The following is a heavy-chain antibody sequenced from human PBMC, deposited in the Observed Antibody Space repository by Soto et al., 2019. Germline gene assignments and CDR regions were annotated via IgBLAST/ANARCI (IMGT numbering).Heavy chain of an antibody. Sequence: GGSLRLSCAASGFTFISYATSWVRQAPGKGLEWVSGISGSGGSTYYADSVEGRFTISRDNSKNTLYLQMKSLRAEDTAVYYCAREPYDNSGYYYDYWGQGTLVTVSS. CDR2: ISGSGGST. CDR3: AREPYDNSGYYYDY. J-gene: IGHJ4*02. CDR1: GFTFISYA. D-gene: IGHD3-22*01. V-gene: IGHV3-23*01.